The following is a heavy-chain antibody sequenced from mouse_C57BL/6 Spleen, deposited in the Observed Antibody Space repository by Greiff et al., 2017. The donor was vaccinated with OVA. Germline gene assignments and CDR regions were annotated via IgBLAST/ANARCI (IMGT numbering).Heavy chain of an antibody. V-gene: IGHV1-80*01. J-gene: IGHJ1*03. CDR1: GYAFSSYW. CDR2: IYPGDGDT. Sequence: VQLQQSGAELVKPGASVKISCKASGYAFSSYWMNWVKQRPGKGLECIGQIYPGDGDTNYNGKFKGKATLTADKSSSTAYMQLSSLTSEDSAVYFCARDYGSSPLWYFDVWGTGTTVTVSS. D-gene: IGHD1-1*01. CDR3: ARDYGSSPLWYFDV.